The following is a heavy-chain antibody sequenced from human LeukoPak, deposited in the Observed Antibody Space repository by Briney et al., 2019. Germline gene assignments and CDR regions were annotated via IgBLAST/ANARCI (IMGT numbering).Heavy chain of an antibody. Sequence: GGSLRLSCAASGFTFSSYAMSWVRQAPGKGLEWVSAISGSGGSTFYADSVKGRFTISRDNSKNTLYLQMNSLRAEDTAVYYCARGNDYIWGSYLAYWGQGTLVTVSS. D-gene: IGHD3-16*01. CDR2: ISGSGGST. CDR3: ARGNDYIWGSYLAY. CDR1: GFTFSSYA. J-gene: IGHJ4*02. V-gene: IGHV3-23*01.